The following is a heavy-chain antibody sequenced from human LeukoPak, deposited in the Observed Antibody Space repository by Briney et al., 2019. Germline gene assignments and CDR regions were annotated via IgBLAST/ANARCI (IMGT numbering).Heavy chain of an antibody. CDR3: ARGPNHLSGSGSPLEFDP. CDR1: GFTFSSYW. Sequence: GGSLRLSCAASGFTFSSYWMSCVREAPGKGLEWGAHIKQDGSEKYYVDSVKGRFTISRDNAKNSLYLQMNSLRAEGTAVYCCARGPNHLSGSGSPLEFDPWGQGTLVTVSS. V-gene: IGHV3-7*01. D-gene: IGHD3-10*01. J-gene: IGHJ5*02. CDR2: IKQDGSEK.